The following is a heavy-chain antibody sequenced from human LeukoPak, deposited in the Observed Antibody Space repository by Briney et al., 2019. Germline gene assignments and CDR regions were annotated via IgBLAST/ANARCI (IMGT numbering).Heavy chain of an antibody. CDR3: VTGARSSGWYEGPY. V-gene: IGHV3-7*01. CDR1: GFTFDSYW. D-gene: IGHD6-19*01. Sequence: GGSLRLSCVASGFTFDSYWMSWVRQAPGKGLEWVASIKHDGNEKYDVDSVRGRFTIPRDNVKNSLYLQMNSLRAEDTAVYYCVTGARSSGWYEGPYWGQGTLVTISS. J-gene: IGHJ4*02. CDR2: IKHDGNEK.